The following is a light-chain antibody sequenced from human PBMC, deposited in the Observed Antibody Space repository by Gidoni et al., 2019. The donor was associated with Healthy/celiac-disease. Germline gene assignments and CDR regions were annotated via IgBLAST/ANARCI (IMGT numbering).Light chain of an antibody. Sequence: DIQMTQSPSSLSASVGDRVTITCRASQSISSSLNWYQQKPGKAPKLLIYAASRLQSGVPARFSGSGSGTDFTLTISSLQPEDFAMYYCQQSDSTPSTFGGXTKVEIK. J-gene: IGKJ4*01. CDR3: QQSDSTPST. CDR1: QSISSS. V-gene: IGKV1-39*01. CDR2: AAS.